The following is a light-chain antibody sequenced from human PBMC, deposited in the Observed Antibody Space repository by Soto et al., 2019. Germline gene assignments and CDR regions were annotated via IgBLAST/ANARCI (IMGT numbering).Light chain of an antibody. J-gene: IGLJ1*01. CDR1: SGDVGGFNY. CDR3: SSYRTGGPFV. Sequence: QSALTQPASVSGSPGQSITISCTGTSGDVGGFNYVSWYQQYSGKAPKLLISEVSNRPSGVSHRFSGSKSGNTASLTISGLQAEDEADYYCSSYRTGGPFVFGTGTKVTVL. V-gene: IGLV2-14*01. CDR2: EVS.